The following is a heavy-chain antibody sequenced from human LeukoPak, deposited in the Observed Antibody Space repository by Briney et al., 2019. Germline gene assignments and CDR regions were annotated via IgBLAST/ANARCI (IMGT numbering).Heavy chain of an antibody. CDR2: FDPEDGET. CDR3: ATSRDSSGYYLTPFDY. D-gene: IGHD3-22*01. V-gene: IGHV1-24*01. Sequence: ASVKGSCKVSGYTLTELSMHWVRQAPGKGLEWMGGFDPEDGETIYAQKFQGRVTMTEDTSTDTAYMELSSLRSEDTAVHYCATSRDSSGYYLTPFDYWGQGTLVTVSS. CDR1: GYTLTELS. J-gene: IGHJ4*02.